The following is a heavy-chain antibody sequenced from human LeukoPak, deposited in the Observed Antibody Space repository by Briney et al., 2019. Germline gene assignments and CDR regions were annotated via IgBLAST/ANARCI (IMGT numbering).Heavy chain of an antibody. V-gene: IGHV1-8*01. CDR2: MNPNSGNT. J-gene: IGHJ4*02. Sequence: GASVTVSFKASGYTFSIHDINWVRQATGQGLEWVGWMNPNSGNTGYAQKFQGRVIMTRDTSINTAYLEFYSLRSGDTAVYYCARGYSPTLRTTGNDYWGQGTLVTVSS. D-gene: IGHD1-1*01. CDR3: ARGYSPTLRTTGNDY. CDR1: GYTFSIHD.